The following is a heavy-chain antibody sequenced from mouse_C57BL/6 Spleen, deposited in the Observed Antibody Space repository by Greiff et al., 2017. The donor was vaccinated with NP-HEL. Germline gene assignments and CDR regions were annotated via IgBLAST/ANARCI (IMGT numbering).Heavy chain of an antibody. J-gene: IGHJ2*01. CDR1: GYTFTSYW. CDR2: IYPSDSET. Sequence: QVQLQQPGAELVRPGSSVKLSCKASGYTFTSYWMDWVKQRPGQGLEWIGNIYPSDSETHYNQKFKDKATLTVDKSSSTAYMQLSSLTSEDAAVYDCARDGYYPLDYWGQGTTLTVSS. D-gene: IGHD2-3*01. CDR3: ARDGYYPLDY. V-gene: IGHV1-61*01.